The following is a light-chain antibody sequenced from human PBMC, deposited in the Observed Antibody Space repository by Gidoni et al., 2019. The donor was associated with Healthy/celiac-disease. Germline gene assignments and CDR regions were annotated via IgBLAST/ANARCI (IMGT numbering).Light chain of an antibody. J-gene: IGKJ2*01. V-gene: IGKV1-39*01. CDR2: AAS. CDR1: QTISSY. Sequence: DIQMTQSPSSLSASVGDRVTITCRASQTISSYLNWYQQKPGKAPKLLLYAASSLQSGVPSRFSGSGSGTDFTLTISSLQPEDFATYYCQQSYSTPRDTFGQGTKLEIK. CDR3: QQSYSTPRDT.